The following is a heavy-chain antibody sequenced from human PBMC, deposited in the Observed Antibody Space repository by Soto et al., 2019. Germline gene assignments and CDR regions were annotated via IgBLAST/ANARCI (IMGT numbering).Heavy chain of an antibody. CDR2: IKSKTDGGTT. CDR3: TSGTSGSSGPLY. CDR1: GVTFSNAW. J-gene: IGHJ4*02. D-gene: IGHD3-22*01. V-gene: IGHV3-15*01. Sequence: PGGSLRLSWAASGVTFSNAWMRWVRQAPGKGLEWVGRIKSKTDGGTTDYAAPVKGRFTISRGDSKNTLYLQMNSLKTEYTAVYYCTSGTSGSSGPLYWGQGTLVTVSS.